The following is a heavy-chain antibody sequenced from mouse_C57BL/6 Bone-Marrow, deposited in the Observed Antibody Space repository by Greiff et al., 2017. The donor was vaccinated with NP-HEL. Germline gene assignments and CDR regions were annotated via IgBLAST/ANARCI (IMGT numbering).Heavy chain of an antibody. D-gene: IGHD1-1*01. V-gene: IGHV1-64*01. CDR3: DYGSSYGGNYFDY. CDR2: IHPNSGST. Sequence: QVQLQQPGAELVRPGTSVKLSCKASGYTFTSYWMHWVKQRLGQGLEWIGMIHPNSGSTNYNEKFKSKATLTVDKSSSTAYMQLSSLTSEDSAVYYCDYGSSYGGNYFDYWGQGTTLTVSS. CDR1: GYTFTSYW. J-gene: IGHJ2*01.